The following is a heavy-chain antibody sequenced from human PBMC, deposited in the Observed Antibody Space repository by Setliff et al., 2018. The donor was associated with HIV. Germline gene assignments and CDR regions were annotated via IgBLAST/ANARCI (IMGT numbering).Heavy chain of an antibody. D-gene: IGHD3-10*01. Sequence: QPGGSLRLSCAASGFMFNNYAMHWVRQAPGKGLEWVAVIWYDGSEENYADSVKGRFSISRDNSKNMLYLQMNGLRAEDTAIYYCTKDGVRRDGYNRELNPGEGVEYWGQGTLVTVSS. CDR1: GFMFNNYA. J-gene: IGHJ4*02. CDR3: TKDGVRRDGYNRELNPGEGVEY. CDR2: IWYDGSEE. V-gene: IGHV3-30*02.